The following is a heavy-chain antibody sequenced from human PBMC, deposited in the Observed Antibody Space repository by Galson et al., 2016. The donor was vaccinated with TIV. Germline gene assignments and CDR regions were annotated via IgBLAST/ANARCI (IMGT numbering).Heavy chain of an antibody. CDR3: ARSYDSSGNRGRFDH. CDR2: LYSDGSA. CDR1: GLTVSTNY. J-gene: IGHJ4*02. V-gene: IGHV3-53*01. D-gene: IGHD3-22*01. Sequence: SLRLSCAASGLTVSTNYMSWVRQAPGKGLEWVSILYSDGSAYYADSVKGRFTISRDNFKSTVYLQLNSLRAEDTAVYYCARSYDSSGNRGRFDHWGQGTLVTVSS.